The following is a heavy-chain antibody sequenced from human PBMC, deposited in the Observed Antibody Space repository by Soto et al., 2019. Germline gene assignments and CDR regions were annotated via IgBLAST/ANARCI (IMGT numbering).Heavy chain of an antibody. CDR1: GGTFSSYA. CDR2: IIPIFGTA. V-gene: IGHV1-69*01. D-gene: IGHD2-15*01. CDR3: GRDGGGWVVGGGYFDL. J-gene: IGHJ2*01. Sequence: QVQLVQSGAEVKKPGSSVKVSCKASGGTFSSYAISWVRQAPGQGLEWMGGIIPIFGTANYAQKFQGRVTITADESTSHACTGLGRWGSDAGAEDDWGRDGGGWVVGGGYFDLWGRGTLVTVSS.